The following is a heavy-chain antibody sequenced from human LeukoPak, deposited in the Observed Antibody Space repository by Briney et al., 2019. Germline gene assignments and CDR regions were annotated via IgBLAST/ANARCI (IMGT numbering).Heavy chain of an antibody. CDR2: FSYTGST. D-gene: IGHD3-22*01. CDR3: ARDHYYDSSGYFTA. CDR1: GGSIRRSY. J-gene: IGHJ5*02. V-gene: IGHV4-59*12. Sequence: SETLSLTYTVSGGSIRRSYWSWIRQPPGKGLEWIGHFSYTGSTNYIPSLKSRVTISADTSKNQFSLKLSSVTAADTAVYYCARDHYYDSSGYFTAWGQGTLVTVSS.